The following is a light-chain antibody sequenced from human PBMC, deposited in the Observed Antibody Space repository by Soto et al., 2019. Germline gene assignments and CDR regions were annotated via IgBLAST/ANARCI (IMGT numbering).Light chain of an antibody. V-gene: IGLV2-8*01. Sequence: QSALTQPPSASGSPGQSFAISCTGTSXDVRGYNYVSWYQQQPGKAPIRMIYEVNKRPSGVPDLFSSCKSGSTACLTVSGLQAEEEADYYCSSYAGSSNVFGTGTKVTVL. CDR2: EVN. CDR3: SSYAGSSNV. J-gene: IGLJ1*01. CDR1: SXDVRGYNY.